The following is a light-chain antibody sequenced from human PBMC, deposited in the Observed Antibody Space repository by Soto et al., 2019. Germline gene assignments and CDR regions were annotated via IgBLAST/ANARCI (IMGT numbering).Light chain of an antibody. V-gene: IGLV1-44*01. J-gene: IGLJ2*01. Sequence: QSVLTQPPSASGTPGQRVTISCSGSSSNIGSNTVSWYQQLPGTAPKLLIYTKNQRPSGVPDRFSGSKSGTSASLAISGLQSEDEAYYYCAAWDDSLNALVFGGGTKVTVL. CDR2: TKN. CDR1: SSNIGSNT. CDR3: AAWDDSLNALV.